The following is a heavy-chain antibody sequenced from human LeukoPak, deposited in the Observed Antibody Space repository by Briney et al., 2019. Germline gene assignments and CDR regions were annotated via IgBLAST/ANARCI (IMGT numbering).Heavy chain of an antibody. V-gene: IGHV3-21*01. CDR1: GFTFSSYS. D-gene: IGHD1-26*01. J-gene: IGHJ4*02. CDR2: ISSSSSYI. Sequence: GGSLRLSCAASGFTFSSYSMNWVRQAPGKGLEWVSSISSSSSYIYYAVSVKGRFTISRDNAKNSLYLQMNSLRAEDTAVYYCARGRSGSYLHYFDYWGQGTLVTVSS. CDR3: ARGRSGSYLHYFDY.